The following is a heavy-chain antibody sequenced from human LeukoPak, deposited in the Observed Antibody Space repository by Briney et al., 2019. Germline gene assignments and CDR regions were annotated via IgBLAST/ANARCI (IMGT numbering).Heavy chain of an antibody. J-gene: IGHJ4*02. CDR2: IYPGDSDT. V-gene: IGHV5-51*01. CDR3: AKHEFYHGSSGYYFDY. D-gene: IGHD3-22*01. Sequence: GESLKIPCKGSGYSFTTYWIGWVRQRPGKGLEWMGIIYPGDSDTRYSPSFQGQVTISADKSINTAYLQWSSLKASDTAMYYCAKHEFYHGSSGYYFDYWGQGTLVTVSS. CDR1: GYSFTTYW.